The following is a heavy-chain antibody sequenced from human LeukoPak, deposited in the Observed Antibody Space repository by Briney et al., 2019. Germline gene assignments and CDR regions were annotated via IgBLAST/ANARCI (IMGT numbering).Heavy chain of an antibody. V-gene: IGHV4-59*01. CDR1: GGSISSYY. CDR3: ARSELLWFGGVNSGFDY. Sequence: PSETLSLTCTVSGGSISSYYWSWIRQPPGKGLEWIGYVYYCGSTNYNPSLKSRVTISVDTSKNQFSLKLSSVTTADTAVYYCARSELLWFGGVNSGFDYWGQGTLVTVSS. D-gene: IGHD3-10*01. CDR2: VYYCGST. J-gene: IGHJ4*02.